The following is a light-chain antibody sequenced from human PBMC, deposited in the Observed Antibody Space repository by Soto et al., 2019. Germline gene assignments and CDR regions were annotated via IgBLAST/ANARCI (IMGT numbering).Light chain of an antibody. V-gene: IGKV1-9*01. CDR2: AAS. CDR3: QQLNSYPIT. Sequence: DIHITQSPSSLSPSVGDRVTITCRASHGISSYLASYQQKPGKAPKLLIYAASTLQSGVPSRFSGSGSGTEFTLTISSLQPEDFATYYCQQLNSYPITFGQGTRLEIK. J-gene: IGKJ5*01. CDR1: HGISSY.